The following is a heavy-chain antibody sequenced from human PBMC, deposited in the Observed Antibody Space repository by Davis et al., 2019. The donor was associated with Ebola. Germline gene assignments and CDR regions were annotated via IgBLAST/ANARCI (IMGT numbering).Heavy chain of an antibody. CDR2: MNPNSGNT. D-gene: IGHD2-15*01. CDR3: ARDPLWTPSGRGWFDP. V-gene: IGHV1-8*01. J-gene: IGHJ5*02. Sequence: ASVKVSCKASGYTFTSYDINCVRQATGQGLEWMGWMNPNSGNTSYAQKFQGRVTMTRDTSTSTAYMELSSLRSEDTAVYYCARDPLWTPSGRGWFDPWGQGTLVTVSS. CDR1: GYTFTSYD.